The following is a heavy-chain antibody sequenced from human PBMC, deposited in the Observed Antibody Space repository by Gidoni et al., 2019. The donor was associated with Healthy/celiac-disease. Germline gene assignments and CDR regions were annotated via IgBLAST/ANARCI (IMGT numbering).Heavy chain of an antibody. CDR3: ARVESGDHGSYFDY. J-gene: IGHJ4*02. V-gene: IGHV4-30-2*01. D-gene: IGHD4-17*01. CDR1: GGSISSCGYS. CDR2: IYHSGST. Sequence: QLQLQESGSGLVKPSQTLSLTCAVSGGSISSCGYSCSWIRQPPGKVLEWIGYIYHSGSTYYNPSLKSRVTISVDRSKNQFSLKLSSVTAADTAVYYCARVESGDHGSYFDYWGQGTLVTVSS.